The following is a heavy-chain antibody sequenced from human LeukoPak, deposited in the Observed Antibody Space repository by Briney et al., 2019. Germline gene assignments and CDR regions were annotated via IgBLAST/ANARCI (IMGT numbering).Heavy chain of an antibody. V-gene: IGHV3-30*01. D-gene: IGHD1-26*01. Sequence: GGSLSLSCAASGFTFSNYAMHWVRQAPGKGLEWVVVISFDATKEYFGKSVKGRFTISRDNSKSALFLQMHSLRIEDTALYFCARFKVGSNTTQKNAFDIWGRGTVDTVSS. CDR1: GFTFSNYA. CDR2: ISFDATKE. CDR3: ARFKVGSNTTQKNAFDI. J-gene: IGHJ3*02.